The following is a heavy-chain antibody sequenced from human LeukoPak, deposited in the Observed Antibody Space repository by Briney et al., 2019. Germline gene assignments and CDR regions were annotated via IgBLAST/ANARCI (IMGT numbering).Heavy chain of an antibody. CDR1: GHTFTGYY. CDR2: IDPNSGGT. J-gene: IGHJ4*02. CDR3: ARAIRNQLLSDY. V-gene: IGHV1-2*02. D-gene: IGHD2-2*01. Sequence: GASAKVSCKASGHTFTGYYVHWVRQAPGQGLEWMGWIDPNSGGTTYAQNFQGRVAMTRDASISTAYMELSSLISDDTAVYYCARAIRNQLLSDYWGQGTLVTVSS.